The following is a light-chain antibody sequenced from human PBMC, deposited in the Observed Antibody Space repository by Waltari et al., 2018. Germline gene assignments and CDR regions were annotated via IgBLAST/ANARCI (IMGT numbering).Light chain of an antibody. CDR1: RGHSNNI. J-gene: IGLJ3*02. CDR2: VNSDGSH. Sequence: QLEPTQSRSATATLGASGKLTCTLERGHSNNIVAWSQRRPEKGPRYLMKVNSDGSHTKGADIPALFSGSGSGPGRYLPLSGPQSEDQADYYCQTGGHGTWVFGGGTKLTVV. V-gene: IGLV4-69*01. CDR3: QTGGHGTWV.